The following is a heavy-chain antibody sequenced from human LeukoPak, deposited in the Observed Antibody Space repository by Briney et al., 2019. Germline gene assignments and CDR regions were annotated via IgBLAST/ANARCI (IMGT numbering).Heavy chain of an antibody. J-gene: IGHJ4*02. V-gene: IGHV4-4*02. D-gene: IGHD1-26*01. Sequence: PSGTLSLTCAVSGGSILTTNGWSWVRQPPGKGLEWIGEVHLSGASNYNPSLKSRVNMSIDKSKNQLSLELTSVTAADTAIYYCTRESGAFSPFGFWGQGTLVTVSS. CDR3: TRESGAFSPFGF. CDR1: GGSILTTNG. CDR2: VHLSGAS.